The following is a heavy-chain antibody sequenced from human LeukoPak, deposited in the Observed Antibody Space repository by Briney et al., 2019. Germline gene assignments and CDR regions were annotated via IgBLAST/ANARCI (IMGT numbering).Heavy chain of an antibody. Sequence: GGSLRLSCAASGFTFTSYNMNWVRQAPGKGLEWVSSISTSSSYIYYADSVEGRFTISRDNAKNSLYLQMNSLRAEDTTVYYCARGRWSFDYWGQGTLVTVSS. V-gene: IGHV3-21*01. CDR3: ARGRWSFDY. J-gene: IGHJ4*02. CDR1: GFTFTSYN. CDR2: ISTSSSYI. D-gene: IGHD5-24*01.